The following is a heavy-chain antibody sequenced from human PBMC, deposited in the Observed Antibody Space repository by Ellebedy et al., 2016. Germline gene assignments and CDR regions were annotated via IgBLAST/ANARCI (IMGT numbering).Heavy chain of an antibody. CDR1: DYLINNGYH. CDR2: ISHSGRS. J-gene: IGHJ4*02. D-gene: IGHD3-10*02. CDR3: ARSYQMFGDGGFDS. V-gene: IGHV4-38-2*02. Sequence: SETLSLTXTVSDYLINNGYHWGWIRQLPGKGLEWIGSISHSGRSYHNPSLKSRVTISEDTSKNQFSLKLSSVTAADTAVYFCARSYQMFGDGGFDSWGQGILVTVSS.